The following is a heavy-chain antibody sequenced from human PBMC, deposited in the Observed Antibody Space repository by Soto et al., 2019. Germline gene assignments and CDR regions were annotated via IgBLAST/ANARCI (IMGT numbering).Heavy chain of an antibody. CDR3: AREGYDILTGYYTPSYYYYGMDV. J-gene: IGHJ6*02. D-gene: IGHD3-9*01. Sequence: SQTLSLTCAISGDSVSSNRAALNLIMQSPSRGLEWLGRTYYRSKWYNDYAVSVKSRITINPDTSKNQFSLQLNSVTPEDTAVYYCAREGYDILTGYYTPSYYYYGMDVWGQGTTVTVSS. CDR2: TYYRSKWYN. CDR1: GDSVSSNRAA. V-gene: IGHV6-1*01.